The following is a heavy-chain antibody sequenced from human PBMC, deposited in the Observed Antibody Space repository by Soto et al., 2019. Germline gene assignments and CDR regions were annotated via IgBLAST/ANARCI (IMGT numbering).Heavy chain of an antibody. V-gene: IGHV1-8*01. Sequence: QVQLVQSGAEVKKPGASVKVSCKASGYTFTSYDINWVRQATGQGLEWMGWMNTNSGNTGYAQTFPGRVTMTRNTSIHTAYTELSILRSEDTAVYYCAREKGSSGFDPWGQGTLVTVSS. J-gene: IGHJ5*02. D-gene: IGHD6-6*01. CDR2: MNTNSGNT. CDR1: GYTFTSYD. CDR3: AREKGSSGFDP.